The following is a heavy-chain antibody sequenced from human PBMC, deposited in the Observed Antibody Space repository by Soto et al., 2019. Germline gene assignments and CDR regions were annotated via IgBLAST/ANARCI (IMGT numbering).Heavy chain of an antibody. CDR2: MHHSGAT. J-gene: IGHJ4*02. CDR1: GGSMSSPNW. V-gene: IGHV4-4*02. CDR3: ATGSLYYYGSGGMWDS. Sequence: QVRLQESGPGLVKPSGTLSLTCLVSGGSMSSPNWWSWVRQAPGKGLEWIAEMHHSGATNYNPSLKSRVIISIDKSKNQFSLSLSSVTAADTAVDYCATGSLYYYGSGGMWDSWGRGALVTVSS. D-gene: IGHD3-10*01.